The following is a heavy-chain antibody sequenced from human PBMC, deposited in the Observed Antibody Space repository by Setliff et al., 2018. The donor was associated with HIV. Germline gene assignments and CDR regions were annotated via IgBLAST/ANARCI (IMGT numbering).Heavy chain of an antibody. V-gene: IGHV4-38-2*01. CDR3: AQSGRGADDAFDI. D-gene: IGHD3-10*01. Sequence: ETLSLTCGVSGDSINSGYYWGWIRQPPGKGLEWIGSIYRSGSTYYSPSLKSRVTILVDTSKNEVSLKLSSVTAADTAVYYCAQSGRGADDAFDIWGQGTMVTVSS. CDR1: GDSINSGYY. CDR2: IYRSGST. J-gene: IGHJ3*02.